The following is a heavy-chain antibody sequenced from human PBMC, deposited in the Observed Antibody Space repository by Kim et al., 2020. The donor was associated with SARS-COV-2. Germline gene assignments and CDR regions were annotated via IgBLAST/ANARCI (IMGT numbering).Heavy chain of an antibody. CDR3: MKGGWGWIWDH. V-gene: IGHV3-23*01. CDR1: GFTFIGHA. CDR2: IDGSDGTT. J-gene: IGHJ4*02. D-gene: IGHD2-2*03. Sequence: GGSLRLSCTTSGFTFIGHAMSWVRQAPGQGLEWVSSIDGSDGTTYYVDSVKGRFTISRDDAKNTLYLQMRALRADDTPTYYCMKGGWGWIWDHWGQGTLV.